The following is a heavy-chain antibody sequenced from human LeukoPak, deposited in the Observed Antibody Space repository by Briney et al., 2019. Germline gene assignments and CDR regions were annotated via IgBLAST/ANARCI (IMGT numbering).Heavy chain of an antibody. D-gene: IGHD6-19*01. J-gene: IGHJ4*02. CDR3: ARDVPVAGTRWVDY. CDR2: INHSGST. CDR1: GGSFSGYY. Sequence: SETLSLTCAVYGGSFSGYYWSWIRQPPGKGLEWIGEINHSGSTNYNPSLKSRVTISVDTSKNQFSLKLSSVTAADTAVYYCARDVPVAGTRWVDYWGQGTLVTVSS. V-gene: IGHV4-34*01.